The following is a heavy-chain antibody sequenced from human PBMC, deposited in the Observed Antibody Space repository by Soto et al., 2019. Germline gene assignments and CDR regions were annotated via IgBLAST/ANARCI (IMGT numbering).Heavy chain of an antibody. D-gene: IGHD2-2*01. CDR1: GGTFGSYA. CDR2: IIPILNSP. J-gene: IGHJ6*01. Sequence: QVQLVQSGAEVKKPGSSVKVSCKASGGTFGSYAITWVRRAPGQGLEWLGGIIPILNSPAYAQKFQARVVITADEITNTAYMELNSLRFADTAVYYCAREAPYCTSATCPKFYDMDVWVPGTTVTVAS. CDR3: AREAPYCTSATCPKFYDMDV. V-gene: IGHV1-69*01.